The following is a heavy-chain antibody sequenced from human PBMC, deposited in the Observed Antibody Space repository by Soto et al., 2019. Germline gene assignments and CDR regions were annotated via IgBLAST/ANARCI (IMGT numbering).Heavy chain of an antibody. J-gene: IGHJ5*02. D-gene: IGHD3-10*01. CDR2: VNHSGEA. V-gene: IGHV4-34*01. CDR1: GGSFRNYY. CDR3: TREERFPRYWFDP. Sequence: PSETLSLTCGVYGGSFRNYYWIWVRQPPGKGLEWIGEVNHSGEATYNPSLQSRVTISLDTSNNHFSLKMTSLTAADTALYFCTREERFPRYWFDPWGQGTQVTVSS.